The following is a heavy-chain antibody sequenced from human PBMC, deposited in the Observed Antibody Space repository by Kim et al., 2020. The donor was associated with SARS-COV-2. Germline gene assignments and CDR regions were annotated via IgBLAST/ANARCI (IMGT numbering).Heavy chain of an antibody. Sequence: ETIYGQKFQGRVTMTEDTSTDTAYMGLSSLRSEDTAVYYCGTREEGLDYWGQGTLVTVSS. J-gene: IGHJ4*02. V-gene: IGHV1-24*01. CDR2: ET. CDR3: GTREEGLDY.